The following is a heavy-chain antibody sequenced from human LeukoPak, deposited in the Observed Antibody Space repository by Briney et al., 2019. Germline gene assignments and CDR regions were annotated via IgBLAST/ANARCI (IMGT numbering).Heavy chain of an antibody. V-gene: IGHV4-39*07. CDR3: ARESGSYLWRSWLNP. J-gene: IGHJ5*02. D-gene: IGHD3-16*01. CDR2: INHSGST. Sequence: PSETLSLTCTVSGGSISSSSYYWGWIRQPPGKGLEWIGEINHSGSTNYNPSLKSRVTISVDTSKNQFSLKLNSVTAADTAVYYCARESGSYLWRSWLNPWGQGTLVTVSS. CDR1: GGSISSSSYY.